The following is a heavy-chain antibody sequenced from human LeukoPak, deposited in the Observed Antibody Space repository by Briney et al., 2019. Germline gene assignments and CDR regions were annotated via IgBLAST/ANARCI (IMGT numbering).Heavy chain of an antibody. J-gene: IGHJ4*02. Sequence: VASVKVSCKASGYTFTGYYMHWVRQAPGQGLERMGWINPNSGGTNYAQKFQGWVTMTRDTSISTAYIELSRLRSDDTAVYYCASSIAVAGALGAFDYWGQGTLVTVSS. CDR3: ASSIAVAGALGAFDY. CDR1: GYTFTGYY. V-gene: IGHV1-2*04. D-gene: IGHD6-19*01. CDR2: INPNSGGT.